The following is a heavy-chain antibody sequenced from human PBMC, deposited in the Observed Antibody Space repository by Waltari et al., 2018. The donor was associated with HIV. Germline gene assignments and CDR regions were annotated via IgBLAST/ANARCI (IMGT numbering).Heavy chain of an antibody. Sequence: QVQLVESAGGVVQPGRSLTLSCAVSGFTFSNFAIHWVRQSPAKGLEWLAVFWSDGVEVSYADSVKGRFTISKDSSQKTLYLHLTSLRAEDTALYYCARGYSSSRWIPLYHWGRGTLVTVSS. CDR2: FWSDGVEV. V-gene: IGHV3-33*01. J-gene: IGHJ1*01. D-gene: IGHD6-6*01. CDR3: ARGYSSSRWIPLYH. CDR1: GFTFSNFA.